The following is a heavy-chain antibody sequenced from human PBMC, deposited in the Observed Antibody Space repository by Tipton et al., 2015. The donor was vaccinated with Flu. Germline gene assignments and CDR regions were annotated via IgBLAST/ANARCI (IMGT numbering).Heavy chain of an antibody. J-gene: IGHJ3*02. CDR1: GFTLSLYW. CDR2: IKQDGSQK. Sequence: SLRLSCAASGFTLSLYWMTWVRQAPGKGLEWVANIKQDGSQKYYVDSVKGRFSIYRDNAKSSLYLQLNNLRAEDTAVYYCARVPEWLGYGFDIWGRGTQVAVSS. D-gene: IGHD3-3*01. CDR3: ARVPEWLGYGFDI. V-gene: IGHV3-7*03.